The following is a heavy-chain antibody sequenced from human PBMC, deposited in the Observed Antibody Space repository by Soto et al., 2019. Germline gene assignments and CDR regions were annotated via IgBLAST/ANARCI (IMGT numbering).Heavy chain of an antibody. D-gene: IGHD2-2*01. Sequence: GASVKVSCKASGYTFTSYYVHWVRQAPGQGLEWMGIINPNGGTTTYAQKFQGRVTVTRDTSTSTVDMELSSLSSEDTAVYYCASGRRSYASPGGAFDFWGQGTMVTVSS. J-gene: IGHJ3*01. V-gene: IGHV1-46*03. CDR2: INPNGGTT. CDR3: ASGRRSYASPGGAFDF. CDR1: GYTFTSYY.